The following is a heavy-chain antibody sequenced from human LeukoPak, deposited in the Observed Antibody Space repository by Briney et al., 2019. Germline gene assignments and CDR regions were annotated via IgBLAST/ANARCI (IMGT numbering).Heavy chain of an antibody. V-gene: IGHV1-2*06. CDR1: GYTFTSYG. Sequence: ASVKVSCKASGYTFTSYGISWVRQAPGQGLEWMGRINPNSGGTNYAQKFQGRVTMTRDTSISTAYMELSRLRSDDTAVYYCARIDGSDNDYWGQGTLVTVSS. D-gene: IGHD1-26*01. CDR3: ARIDGSDNDY. CDR2: INPNSGGT. J-gene: IGHJ4*02.